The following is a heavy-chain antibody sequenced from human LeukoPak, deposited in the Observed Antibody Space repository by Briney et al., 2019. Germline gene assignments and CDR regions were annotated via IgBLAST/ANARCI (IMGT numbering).Heavy chain of an antibody. Sequence: ASVKVSCKASGGTFSSYAISWVRQAPGQGLEWMGGIIPIFGTANYAQKFQGRVTITADESTSTAYMELSSLRSEDTAVYYCARHDCSSTSCCNAYWGQGTLVTVSS. CDR3: ARHDCSSTSCCNAY. V-gene: IGHV1-69*13. CDR1: GGTFSSYA. D-gene: IGHD2-2*01. CDR2: IIPIFGTA. J-gene: IGHJ4*02.